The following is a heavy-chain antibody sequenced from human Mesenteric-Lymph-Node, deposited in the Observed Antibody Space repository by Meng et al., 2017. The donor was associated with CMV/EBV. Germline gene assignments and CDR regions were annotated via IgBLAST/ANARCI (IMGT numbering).Heavy chain of an antibody. Sequence: GGSLRLSCAASGFTFSSYWMHWVRQAPGKGLEWVSGISWNSGSIGYADSVKGRFTISRDNAKNSLYLQMNSLRAEDTALYYCAKDIGDGGTGDYYYGMDVWGQGTTVTVSS. J-gene: IGHJ6*02. CDR2: ISWNSGSI. CDR1: GFTFSSYW. V-gene: IGHV3-9*01. CDR3: AKDIGDGGTGDYYYGMDV. D-gene: IGHD3-10*01.